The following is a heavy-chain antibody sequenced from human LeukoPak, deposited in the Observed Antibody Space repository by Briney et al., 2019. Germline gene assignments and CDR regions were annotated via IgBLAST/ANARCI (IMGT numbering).Heavy chain of an antibody. CDR1: GGSISSGGYS. CDR2: IYHSGST. Sequence: SETLSLTCAVSGGSISSGGYSWSWIRQPPGKGLEWIGYIYHSGSTYYNPSLKSRVTISVDRSKNQFSLKLSSVTAADTAVYYCARVIGDHFDYWGQGTLVTVSS. V-gene: IGHV4-30-2*01. J-gene: IGHJ4*02. CDR3: ARVIGDHFDY. D-gene: IGHD2-21*01.